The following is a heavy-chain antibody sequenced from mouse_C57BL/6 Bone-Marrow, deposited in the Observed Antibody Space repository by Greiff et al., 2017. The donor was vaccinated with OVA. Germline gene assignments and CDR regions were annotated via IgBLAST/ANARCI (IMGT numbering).Heavy chain of an antibody. D-gene: IGHD2-5*01. CDR3: ATSEAYYSNYVVFDV. V-gene: IGHV2-9-1*01. CDR2: IWTGGGT. CDR1: GFSLTSYA. Sequence: VQLVESGPGLVAPSQSLSITCTVSGFSLTSYAISWVRQPPGKGLEWLGVIWTGGGTNYNSALKSRLSISKDNSKSQVFLKMNSLQTDDTARYYCATSEAYYSNYVVFDVWGTGTTVTVSS. J-gene: IGHJ1*03.